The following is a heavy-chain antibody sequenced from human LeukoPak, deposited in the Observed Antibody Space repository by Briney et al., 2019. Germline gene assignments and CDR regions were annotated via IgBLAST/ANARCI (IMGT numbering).Heavy chain of an antibody. J-gene: IGHJ4*02. CDR2: IKQDGSEK. V-gene: IGHV3-7*01. D-gene: IGHD5-18*01. Sequence: GGSLRLSCADAGFTFSSYWMSWVRQAPGEGLESVANIKQDGSEKYYVDSVKGRFTISRDNAKNSLYLQMNSLRAEDTAVYYCASGRGYSYGYIRGYFDYWGQGTLVTVSS. CDR1: GFTFSSYW. CDR3: ASGRGYSYGYIRGYFDY.